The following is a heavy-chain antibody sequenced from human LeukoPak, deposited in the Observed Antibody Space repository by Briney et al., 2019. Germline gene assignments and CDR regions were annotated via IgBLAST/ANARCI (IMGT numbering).Heavy chain of an antibody. J-gene: IGHJ3*02. CDR2: IYSGGGT. V-gene: IGHV3-53*01. CDR3: ARGGRYYDSSGYYHDAFDI. CDR1: GFAVSSNY. D-gene: IGHD3-22*01. Sequence: GGSLRLSCAASGFAVSSNYMSWVRQAPGKGLEWVSVIYSGGGTYYANSVKGRFTISRDNSKNTLYLQTNSLRAEDTAVYYCARGGRYYDSSGYYHDAFDIWGQGTMVTVSS.